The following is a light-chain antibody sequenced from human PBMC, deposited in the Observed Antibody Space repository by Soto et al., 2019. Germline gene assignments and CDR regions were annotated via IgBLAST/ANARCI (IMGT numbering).Light chain of an antibody. V-gene: IGLV2-14*01. CDR1: SSDVGAYTS. J-gene: IGLJ1*01. CDR2: EVS. Sequence: QSVLTQPASVSGSPGQSITISCTGTSSDVGAYTSVSWYQQHPGKAPKLIIYEVSNRPPGVSTRFSGSKSASTASLTISGLQAEDEAHYYCSSYTSDNRAYVFGTGTKVTVL. CDR3: SSYTSDNRAYV.